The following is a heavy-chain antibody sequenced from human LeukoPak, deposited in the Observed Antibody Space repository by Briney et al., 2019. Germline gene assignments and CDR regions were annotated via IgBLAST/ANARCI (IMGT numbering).Heavy chain of an antibody. CDR3: GRTPYWGWTVDY. CDR2: TYYRSKSYN. Sequence: SQTLSLTCAISGDSVSTNSAAWNWIRQSPSRGLEWLGRTYYRSKSYNDYAESVKRRITINPDTSKNQISLQLNSLTPEDTAVYYCGRTPYWGWTVDYWGQGTLVTVSS. CDR1: GDSVSTNSAA. J-gene: IGHJ4*01. V-gene: IGHV6-1*01. D-gene: IGHD7-27*01.